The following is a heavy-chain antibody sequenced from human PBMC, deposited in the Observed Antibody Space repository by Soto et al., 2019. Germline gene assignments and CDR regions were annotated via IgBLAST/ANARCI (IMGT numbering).Heavy chain of an antibody. CDR1: GGSFSGYY. D-gene: IGHD3-10*01. V-gene: IGHV4-34*01. J-gene: IGHJ4*02. Sequence: ETLSLTCAVYGGSFSGYYWSWIRQPPGKGLEWIGEINHSGSTNYNPSLKSRVTISVDTSKNQFSLKLSSVTAADTAVYYCATGPYGSGTPVYWGQGTLVTVSS. CDR3: ATGPYGSGTPVY. CDR2: INHSGST.